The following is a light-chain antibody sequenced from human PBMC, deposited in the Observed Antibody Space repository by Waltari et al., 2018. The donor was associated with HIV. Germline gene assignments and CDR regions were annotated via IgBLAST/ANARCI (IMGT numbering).Light chain of an antibody. CDR3: SSFTTTSTLL. CDR2: EVS. V-gene: IGLV2-14*01. J-gene: IGLJ2*01. Sequence: QSALTQPASVSGSPGQSLPVSCTGTSSDVGAYNSVSWYQQTPGTAPKLVIYEVSYRPSGISNRFSGSKSGNTASLTISGLQTEDEADYYCSSFTTTSTLLFGGGTKVTVL. CDR1: SSDVGAYNS.